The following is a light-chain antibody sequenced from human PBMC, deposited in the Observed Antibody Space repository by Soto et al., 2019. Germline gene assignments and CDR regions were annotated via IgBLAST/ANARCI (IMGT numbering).Light chain of an antibody. CDR2: GVS. Sequence: IVLTQSPGTLSLSPGEGATLSCRASQSITTQYLVWYQQKPGQTPRLLIYGVSRRATGIPDRFSGSGSGTDFTLAIRGLQPEDFAVYYCQHYGSSPRFGQGTKVEIK. J-gene: IGKJ1*01. V-gene: IGKV3-20*01. CDR3: QHYGSSPR. CDR1: QSITTQY.